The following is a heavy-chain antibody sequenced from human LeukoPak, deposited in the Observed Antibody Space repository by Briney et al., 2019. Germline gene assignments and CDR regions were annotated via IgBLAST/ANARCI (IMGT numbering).Heavy chain of an antibody. Sequence: GGSLRLSCAASGFTFSTYAMSWVRQAPGKGLEWVSVIYSGGSTYYADSVKGRFTISGDNSKNTLYLQMNTLRAEDTAVYFCARVVGYLYFDYWGQGTLVTVSS. J-gene: IGHJ4*02. CDR1: GFTFSTYA. D-gene: IGHD5-12*01. CDR2: IYSGGST. CDR3: ARVVGYLYFDY. V-gene: IGHV3-53*01.